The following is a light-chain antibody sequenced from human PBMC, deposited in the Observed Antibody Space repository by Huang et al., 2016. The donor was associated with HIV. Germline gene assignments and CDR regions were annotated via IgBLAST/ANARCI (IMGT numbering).Light chain of an antibody. CDR3: QDRSNWPRVT. J-gene: IGKJ3*01. Sequence: EVVLTQSPATLSLSPGERATLSCRASQSISKYLAWYQQRAGQTPRLLIYDTSNRATGVPARFSGTGSGTDFTLAINGLEPEDFAVYYCQDRSNWPRVTFGPGTKLDVK. CDR1: QSISKY. V-gene: IGKV3-11*01. CDR2: DTS.